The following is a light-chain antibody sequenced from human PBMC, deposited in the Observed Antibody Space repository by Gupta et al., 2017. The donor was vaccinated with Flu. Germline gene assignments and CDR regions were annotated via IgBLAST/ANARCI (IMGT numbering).Light chain of an antibody. Sequence: EVVMTQSPFTLSLSPGDRTTLSCRASQNVYNKLAWYQQKPGRAPRLLIYGASTRATDIPARFSGGGIGTDFTLTITSRQSEDFAIYYCQQYHIWPPETFGQGTEVEVK. J-gene: IGKJ1*01. CDR1: QNVYNK. V-gene: IGKV3-15*01. CDR2: GAS. CDR3: QQYHIWPPET.